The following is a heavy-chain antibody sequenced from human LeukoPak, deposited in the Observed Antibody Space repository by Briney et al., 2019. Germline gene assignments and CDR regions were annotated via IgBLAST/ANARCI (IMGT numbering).Heavy chain of an antibody. D-gene: IGHD6-19*01. V-gene: IGHV4-34*01. J-gene: IGHJ5*02. CDR3: ARGSLSGAVAGLNWFDP. CDR2: INHSGST. Sequence: SETLSLTCAVYGGSFSGYYWSWIRQPPGKGLEWKGEINHSGSTNYNPSLKSRVTISVDTSKNQFSLKLTSVTTADTAVYFCARGSLSGAVAGLNWFDPWGQGTLVTVSS. CDR1: GGSFSGYY.